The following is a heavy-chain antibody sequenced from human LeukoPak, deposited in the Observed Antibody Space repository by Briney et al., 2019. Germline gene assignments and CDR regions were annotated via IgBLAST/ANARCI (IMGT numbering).Heavy chain of an antibody. V-gene: IGHV3-21*01. CDR3: ARFLRPNWFDP. CDR1: GFTFSSYI. CDR2: ISSSSKYV. J-gene: IGHJ5*02. Sequence: GGSLRLSCAASGFTFSSYIMNWVRQAPGKGLEWVSSISSSSKYVFQADSVKGRFTISRDDAKNSLFLQMDSLRPEDTAVYYCARFLRPNWFDPWGQGTLVTVSS. D-gene: IGHD2/OR15-2a*01.